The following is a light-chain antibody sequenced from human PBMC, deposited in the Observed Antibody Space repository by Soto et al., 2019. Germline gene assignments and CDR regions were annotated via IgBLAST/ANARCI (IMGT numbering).Light chain of an antibody. CDR2: SNN. CDR3: AAWDDSLNGSV. CDR1: SSNIGSNT. J-gene: IGLJ3*02. V-gene: IGLV1-44*01. Sequence: SALTQPPSASGTPGQRVTISCSGSSSNIGSNTVNWYQQLPGTAPKLLIYSNNQRPSGVPDRFSGSKSGTSASLAISGLQSEDEADYYCAAWDDSLNGSVFGGGTKVTVL.